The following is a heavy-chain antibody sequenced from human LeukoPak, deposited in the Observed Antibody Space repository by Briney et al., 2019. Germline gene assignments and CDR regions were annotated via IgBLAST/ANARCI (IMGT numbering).Heavy chain of an antibody. J-gene: IGHJ4*02. CDR2: IYTTGST. Sequence: SETLSLTCTVSGGSISGYYWSWIRQPAGKGREWIGRIYTTGSTDYNPSLKSRVTMSVDTSKNQFSLKLSSVTAADTAVYYCARGPPPDFDCWGQGTLVTVSS. CDR1: GGSISGYY. CDR3: ARGPPPDFDC. V-gene: IGHV4-4*07.